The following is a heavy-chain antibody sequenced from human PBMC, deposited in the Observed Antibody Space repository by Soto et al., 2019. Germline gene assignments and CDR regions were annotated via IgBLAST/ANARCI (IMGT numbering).Heavy chain of an antibody. V-gene: IGHV4-39*01. D-gene: IGHD4-17*01. CDR3: ARVDYGDYTIY. Sequence: SETLSLTCTVSGGSISSGDHYWSWIRQPPGKGLEWIGTIYYSGSTYYNSSLKSRVTISVDTSKNQFSLTLSSVTAADTAVYYCARVDYGDYTIYWGQGTLVTVSS. CDR2: IYYSGST. J-gene: IGHJ4*02. CDR1: GGSISSGDHY.